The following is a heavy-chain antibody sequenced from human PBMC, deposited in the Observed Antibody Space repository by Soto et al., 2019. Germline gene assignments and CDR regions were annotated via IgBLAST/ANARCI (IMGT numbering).Heavy chain of an antibody. CDR3: ARLGDSYYYYYGMDV. CDR1: GYTFTSYG. J-gene: IGHJ6*02. D-gene: IGHD3-16*01. CDR2: IRAYNGNT. V-gene: IGHV1-18*01. Sequence: ASVKVSCKASGYTFTSYGISWVRQAPGQGLERMGWIRAYNGNTNYAQKLQGRVTMTTDTSTSTAYMELRSLRSDDTAVYYCARLGDSYYYYYGMDVWGQGTTVTVSS.